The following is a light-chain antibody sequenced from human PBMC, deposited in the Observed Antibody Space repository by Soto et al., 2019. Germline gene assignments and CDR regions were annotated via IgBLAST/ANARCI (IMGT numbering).Light chain of an antibody. CDR2: GAS. V-gene: IGKV3-20*01. J-gene: IGKJ1*01. Sequence: ELVLTQSPGTLSLSPGERPTLSCRASQTFSSIYLAWYQQKPGQAPRLLIYGASSRATGIPDRFSGSGSGSDFTLTISRLEPEHFAVYYCHQYVSWTFGQGTKVDI. CDR3: HQYVSWT. CDR1: QTFSSIY.